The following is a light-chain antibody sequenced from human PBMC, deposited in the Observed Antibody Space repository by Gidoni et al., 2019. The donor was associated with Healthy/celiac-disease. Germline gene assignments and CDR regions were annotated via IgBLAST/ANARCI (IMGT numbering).Light chain of an antibody. CDR1: QSVSSSY. Sequence: EIVLTQSPGTLSLSPGESATRSFRSSQSVSSSYLAWYQQKPGQAPRLLIYGAASRATGIPDRFSGSGSGTDFTLTISRLEPEDFAVYYCQQYGSSPRTFGQGTKVEIK. J-gene: IGKJ1*01. CDR2: GAA. CDR3: QQYGSSPRT. V-gene: IGKV3-20*01.